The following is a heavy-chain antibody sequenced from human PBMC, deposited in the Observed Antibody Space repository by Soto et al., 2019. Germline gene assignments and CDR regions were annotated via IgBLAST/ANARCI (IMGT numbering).Heavy chain of an antibody. CDR1: GYTFTSYG. CDR3: ARDPKYSNYGHYYYGMDV. Sequence: ASVKVSCKASGYTFTSYGISWVRQAPGQGLEWMGWISAYNGNTNYAQKLQGRVTMTTDTSTSTAYMELRSLRSDDTAVYYCARDPKYSNYGHYYYGMDVWGQGTTVTVSS. J-gene: IGHJ6*02. D-gene: IGHD4-4*01. CDR2: ISAYNGNT. V-gene: IGHV1-18*01.